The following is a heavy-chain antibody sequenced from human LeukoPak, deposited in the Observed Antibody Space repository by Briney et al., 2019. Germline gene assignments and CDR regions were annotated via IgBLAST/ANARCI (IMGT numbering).Heavy chain of an antibody. CDR3: ARDEPYYYDSSGYYTYYFDY. V-gene: IGHV4-59*10. J-gene: IGHJ4*02. Sequence: SDTLSLPRAVYGGSFSGYYWSWIRQPAAKALEWIGHISTSGSPNYNPSLKSRVTISVDKSKNQFSLKLSSVTAADTAVYYCARDEPYYYDSSGYYTYYFDYWGQGTLVTVSS. CDR2: ISTSGSP. CDR1: GGSFSGYY. D-gene: IGHD3-22*01.